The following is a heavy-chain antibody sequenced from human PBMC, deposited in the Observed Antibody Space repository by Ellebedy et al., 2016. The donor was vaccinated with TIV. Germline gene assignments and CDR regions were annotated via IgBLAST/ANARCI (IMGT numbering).Heavy chain of an antibody. CDR2: ISGSGGSI. CDR1: RFTFSSYA. V-gene: IGHV3-23*01. D-gene: IGHD2-8*01. J-gene: IGHJ4*02. CDR3: ATVSGKYYFDS. Sequence: GESLKISXAASRFTFSSYAMNWVRQAPGKGLEWVSLISGSGGSIHYADSVKGRFTISRDNFKSTLFLQMNTLTAEDTAVYYCATVSGKYYFDSWGQGTLVTVSS.